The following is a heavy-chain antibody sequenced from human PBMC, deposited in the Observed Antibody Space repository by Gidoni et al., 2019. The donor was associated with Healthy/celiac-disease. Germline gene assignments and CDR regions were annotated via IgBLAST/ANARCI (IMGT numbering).Heavy chain of an antibody. CDR1: GYTFTSYD. D-gene: IGHD6-19*01. CDR2: MNPNSGNT. Sequence: QVQLVQSGAEVKTPGASVKVSCKASGYTFTSYDINWVRQATGQGLEWMGWMNPNSGNTGYAQKFQGRVTMTRNTSISTAYMELSSLRSEDTAVYYCARTYSSGWTSVNWFDPWGQGTLVTVSS. V-gene: IGHV1-8*01. CDR3: ARTYSSGWTSVNWFDP. J-gene: IGHJ5*02.